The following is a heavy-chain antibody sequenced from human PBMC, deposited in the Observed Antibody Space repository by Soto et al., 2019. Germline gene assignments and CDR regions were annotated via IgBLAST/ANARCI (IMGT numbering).Heavy chain of an antibody. D-gene: IGHD3-22*01. V-gene: IGHV4-31*03. CDR1: GGSFSSGGYY. CDR3: AREGWNDRAALY. J-gene: IGHJ4*02. CDR2: IYYSGST. Sequence: QVQLQESGPGLVKPSQTLSLTCTVSGGSFSSGGYYWSWIRQHPGKGLEWIGYIYYSGSTYYNPSLKSRVTISVETSKNQFSLKLSSLTVADTAVYYCAREGWNDRAALYWGQGTLVTVSS.